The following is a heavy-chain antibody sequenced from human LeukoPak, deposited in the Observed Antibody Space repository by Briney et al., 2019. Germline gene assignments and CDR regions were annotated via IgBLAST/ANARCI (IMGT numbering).Heavy chain of an antibody. D-gene: IGHD6-19*01. CDR2: ISNDGSNN. Sequence: PGGSLRLSCAASGLSFSNYDMHWVRQAPGKVLEWVALISNDGSNNNYADSVRGRFNISRDNSKNTLYLEVNSLRVEDTGVYYCAKEQWLINSFDNWGQGTLVTVSS. V-gene: IGHV3-30*18. CDR1: GLSFSNYD. CDR3: AKEQWLINSFDN. J-gene: IGHJ4*02.